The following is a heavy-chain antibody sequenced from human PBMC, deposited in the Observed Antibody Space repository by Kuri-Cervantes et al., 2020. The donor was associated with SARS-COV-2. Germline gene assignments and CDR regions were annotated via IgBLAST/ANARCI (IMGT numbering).Heavy chain of an antibody. CDR3: ARDSQWELSYYFDY. D-gene: IGHD1-26*01. CDR2: ISYDGSNK. J-gene: IGHJ4*02. V-gene: IGHV3-30*04. CDR1: GFTFSSYA. Sequence: GESLKISWAASGFTFSSYAMSWVRQAPGKGLEWVAVISYDGSNKYYADSVKGRFTIPRDNSKNTLYLQMNSLRAEDTAVYYCARDSQWELSYYFDYWGQGTLVTVSS.